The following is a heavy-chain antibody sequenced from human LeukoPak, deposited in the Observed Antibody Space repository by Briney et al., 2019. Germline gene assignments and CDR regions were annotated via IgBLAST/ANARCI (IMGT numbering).Heavy chain of an antibody. CDR2: ISYDGRKQ. CDR3: ARVYSSGWSLPFEY. V-gene: IGHV3-30*03. D-gene: IGHD6-19*01. J-gene: IGHJ4*02. Sequence: PGRSLRLSCAASGITFSSFGMHWVRQAPGKGLEWVAVISYDGRKQYYADSVKGRFTISRDNSKNTLYLQMSSLRAEDTAIYYCARVYSSGWSLPFEYWGQGTLVTVSS. CDR1: GITFSSFG.